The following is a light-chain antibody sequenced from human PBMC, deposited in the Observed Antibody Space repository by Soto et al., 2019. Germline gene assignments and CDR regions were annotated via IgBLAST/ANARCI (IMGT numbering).Light chain of an antibody. Sequence: EIVLTQSACTLSSSAGERATLSWWASQSVSSNLAWYQQKTGQAPRLLIYGVSTRATGIPARFSGSGYGTDFNLTISSLETEDFAVYYCQQRSNWPLTFGGGTKVDIK. V-gene: IGKV3-11*01. J-gene: IGKJ4*01. CDR3: QQRSNWPLT. CDR2: GVS. CDR1: QSVSSN.